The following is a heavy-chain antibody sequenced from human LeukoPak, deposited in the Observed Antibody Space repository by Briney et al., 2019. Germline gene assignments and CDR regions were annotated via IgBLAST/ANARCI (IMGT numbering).Heavy chain of an antibody. CDR3: ARDRESTRSGGRGYFDY. V-gene: IGHV3-30-3*01. J-gene: IGHJ4*02. Sequence: GGSLRLSCTASGITFTKAWMSWVRQAPGKGLEWVAVISYDGSNKYYADSVKGRFTISRDNSKNTLYLQMNSLRAEDTAVYYCARDRESTRSGGRGYFDYWGQGTLVTVSS. CDR1: GITFTKAW. D-gene: IGHD2-15*01. CDR2: ISYDGSNK.